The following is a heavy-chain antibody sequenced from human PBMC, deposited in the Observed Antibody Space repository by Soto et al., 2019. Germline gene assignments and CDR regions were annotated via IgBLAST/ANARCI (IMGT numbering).Heavy chain of an antibody. J-gene: IGHJ4*01. V-gene: IGHV6-1*01. Sequence: SQTLSLTFAISVDSVTNNSAAWNLISQSPSRGLEGLGRTYYRSTLYNDYAVSARHRITIKPDTSKNHFSLQPNSVTHEDTAVYYRARARRSIDYWCQGTLVTVSS. D-gene: IGHD5-12*01. CDR2: TYYRSTLYN. CDR1: VDSVTNNSAA. CDR3: ARARRSIDY.